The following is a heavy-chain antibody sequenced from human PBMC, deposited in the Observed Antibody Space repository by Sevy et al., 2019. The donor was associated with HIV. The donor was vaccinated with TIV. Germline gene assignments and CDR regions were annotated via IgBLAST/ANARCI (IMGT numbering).Heavy chain of an antibody. Sequence: GGSLRISCTTSGFTFDDYAMSWFRQAPGKGLEWVAFITRNSYEAYGGTTDYGASVKGRFIISRDDSKSIAYLQMSSLKTEDTAVYYCTRGLATADTPEYYFDYWGQGTLVTVSS. CDR3: TRGLATADTPEYYFDY. D-gene: IGHD5-12*01. V-gene: IGHV3-49*03. CDR2: ITRNSYEAYGGTT. J-gene: IGHJ4*02. CDR1: GFTFDDYA.